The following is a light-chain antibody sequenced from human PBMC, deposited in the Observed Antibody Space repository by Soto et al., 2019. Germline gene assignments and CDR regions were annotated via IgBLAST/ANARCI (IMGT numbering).Light chain of an antibody. CDR1: QSVSCSY. CDR2: GAS. CDR3: QQYGSSPWT. V-gene: IGKV3-20*01. Sequence: EIVLTQAPGTMPLSPGERATLSCRASQSVSCSYLAWYQQKPGQAPRPLIYGASSRAIGIPDRFSGSGSGTDFTLTISRLEPEDFAVYYCQQYGSSPWTFGPGTKVEIK. J-gene: IGKJ1*01.